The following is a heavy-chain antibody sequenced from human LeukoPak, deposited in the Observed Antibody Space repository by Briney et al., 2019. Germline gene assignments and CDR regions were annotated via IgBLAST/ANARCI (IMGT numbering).Heavy chain of an antibody. CDR1: GFAFSSYE. V-gene: IGHV3-21*01. CDR3: VRGADYHILTGYMDV. D-gene: IGHD3-9*01. CDR2: ISSSSSYI. J-gene: IGHJ6*03. Sequence: PGGSLRLSCAASGFAFSSYEMNWVRQAPGEGLEWVSSISSSSSYIYYADSVKGRFTISRANAKNSLFLQMNSLRAEDTAVYYCVRGADYHILTGYMDVWGKGITVTVSS.